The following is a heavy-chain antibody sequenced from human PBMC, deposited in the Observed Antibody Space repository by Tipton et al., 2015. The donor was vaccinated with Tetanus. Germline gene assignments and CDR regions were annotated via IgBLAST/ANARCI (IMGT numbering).Heavy chain of an antibody. D-gene: IGHD4-17*01. CDR1: GGPFRNYG. CDR2: IIPVFGTA. CDR3: ARQNLYGFLESGWYFDL. Sequence: QLVQSGPEVKKPGSSVKLSCEASGGPFRNYGFSWVRLAPGQGLEWMGGIIPVFGTANYAQKFQGRVTITADESTSTAYMELSSLKSEDTAVYYCARQNLYGFLESGWYFDLWGRGTLVTVSS. J-gene: IGHJ2*01. V-gene: IGHV1-69*01.